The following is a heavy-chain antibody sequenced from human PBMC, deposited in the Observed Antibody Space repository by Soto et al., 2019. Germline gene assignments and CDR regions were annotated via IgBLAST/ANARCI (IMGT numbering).Heavy chain of an antibody. D-gene: IGHD6-13*01. J-gene: IGHJ6*02. CDR1: GFTVSSNY. CDR3: TRDRIAAAGTGPYYYYGMDV. V-gene: IGHV3-53*01. CDR2: IYSGGST. Sequence: PGGSLRLSCAASGFTVSSNYMSWVRQAPGKGLEWVSVIYSGGSTYYADSVKGRFTISRDNSKNTLYLQMNSLRAEDTAVYYCTRDRIAAAGTGPYYYYGMDVWGQGTTVTVSS.